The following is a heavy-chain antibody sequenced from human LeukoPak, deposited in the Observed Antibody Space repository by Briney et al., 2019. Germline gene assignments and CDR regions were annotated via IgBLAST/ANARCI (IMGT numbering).Heavy chain of an antibody. CDR3: ARSLIAVAAVPGGY. V-gene: IGHV4-39*01. CDR1: GGSISSSSYY. CDR2: IYYSGST. D-gene: IGHD6-19*01. Sequence: PKTLSLTCTVSGGSISSSSYYWGWIRQPPGKGLEWIGSIYYSGSTYYNPSLKSRVTISVDTSKNQFSLKLSSVTAADTAVYYCARSLIAVAAVPGGYWGQGTLVIVSS. J-gene: IGHJ4*02.